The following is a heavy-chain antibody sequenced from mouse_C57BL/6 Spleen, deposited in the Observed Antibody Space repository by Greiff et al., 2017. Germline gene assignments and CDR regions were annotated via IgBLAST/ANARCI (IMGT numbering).Heavy chain of an antibody. CDR3: ARRGGDYETVYFDY. V-gene: IGHV5-4*01. CDR2: ISDGGSYT. J-gene: IGHJ2*01. Sequence: EVHLVESGGGLVKPGGSLKLSCAASGFTFSSYAMSWVRQTPEKRLEWVATISDGGSYTYYPDNVKGRFTISRDNAKNNLYLQMSHLKSEDTAMYYCARRGGDYETVYFDYWGQGTTLTVSS. D-gene: IGHD2-4*01. CDR1: GFTFSSYA.